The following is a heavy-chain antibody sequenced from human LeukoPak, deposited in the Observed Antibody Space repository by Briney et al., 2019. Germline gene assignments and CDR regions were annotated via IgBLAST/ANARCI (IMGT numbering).Heavy chain of an antibody. CDR1: GGSISSYY. D-gene: IGHD3-22*01. V-gene: IGHV4-59*01. J-gene: IGHJ6*02. CDR3: ARAPYYYDSSGYYTFLYYGMDV. CDR2: IYYSGST. Sequence: SETLSLTCNVSGGSISSYYWSWIRQPPGKGLEWIGYIYYSGSTNYNPSLKSRVTISVDTSKNQFSLKLSSVTAVDTAVYYCARAPYYYDSSGYYTFLYYGMDVWGQGTTVTVSS.